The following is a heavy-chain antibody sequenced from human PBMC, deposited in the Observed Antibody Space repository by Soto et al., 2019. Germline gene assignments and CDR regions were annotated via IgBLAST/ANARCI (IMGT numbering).Heavy chain of an antibody. CDR2: IYHTGKT. CDR3: ARDGSSTANWIDP. D-gene: IGHD2-2*01. V-gene: IGHV4-31*03. Sequence: TLSLACTFSVDAIYIGGYDWTWIRQHPGKGLEWIGYIYHTGKTYYNPSLESRVTMSVDTSKNQFYLKLASVTAADTAVYYCARDGSSTANWIDPWGQGTLVTAPQ. CDR1: VDAIYIGGYD. J-gene: IGHJ5*02.